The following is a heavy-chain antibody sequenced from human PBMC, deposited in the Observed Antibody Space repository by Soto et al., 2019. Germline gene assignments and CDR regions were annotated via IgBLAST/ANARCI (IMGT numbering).Heavy chain of an antibody. CDR1: GDSISNLDYF. CDR3: ARGRYCLTGRCFPNWFDS. V-gene: IGHV4-30-4*01. CDR2: IYKSATT. D-gene: IGHD7-27*01. J-gene: IGHJ5*01. Sequence: SETLSLTCSVSGDSISNLDYFWSWIRQPPGQALEYIGYIYKSATTYYNPSFESRVAISVDTSKSQFSLNVTSVTAADTAVYFCARGRYCLTGRCFPNWFDSWGQGALVTVSS.